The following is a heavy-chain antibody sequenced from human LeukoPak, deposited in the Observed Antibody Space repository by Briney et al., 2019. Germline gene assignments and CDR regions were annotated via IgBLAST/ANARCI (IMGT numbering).Heavy chain of an antibody. V-gene: IGHV1-2*02. CDR2: INPNSGGT. CDR1: GYTFTGYY. Sequence: GASVKVSCKASGYTFTGYYMHWVRQAPGQGLEWMGWINPNSGGTNYAQKLQGRVTMTTDTSTSTAYMELRSLRSDDTAVYYCARELGSTSCYDYWGQGTLVTVSS. D-gene: IGHD2-2*01. J-gene: IGHJ4*02. CDR3: ARELGSTSCYDY.